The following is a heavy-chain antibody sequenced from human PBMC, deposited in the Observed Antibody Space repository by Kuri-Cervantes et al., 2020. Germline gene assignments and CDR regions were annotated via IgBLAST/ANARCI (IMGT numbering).Heavy chain of an antibody. CDR3: ARGRTNFDY. J-gene: IGHJ4*02. V-gene: IGHV4-61*08. Sequence: GSLRLSCTVSGYSISGGYCWSWIRQPPGKGLEWIGYIYYSGSTNYNPSLKSRVTISVDTSKNQFSLKLSSVTAADTAVYYCARGRTNFDYWGQGTLVTVSS. CDR2: IYYSGST. D-gene: IGHD1-14*01. CDR1: GYSISGGYC.